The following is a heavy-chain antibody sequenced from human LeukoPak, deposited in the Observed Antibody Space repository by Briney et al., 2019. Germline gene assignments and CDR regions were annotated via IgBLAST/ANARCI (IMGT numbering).Heavy chain of an antibody. V-gene: IGHV3-30*02. Sequence: GGSLRLSCAASGFTFSSYGMHWVRQAPGKGLEWVAFIRYDGSNKYYADSVKGRFTISRDNSKNTLYLQMNSLRAEDTAVYYCAKDLRTYYYDSSGLKGLFDYWGQGTLVTVSS. D-gene: IGHD3-22*01. CDR2: IRYDGSNK. CDR3: AKDLRTYYYDSSGLKGLFDY. J-gene: IGHJ4*02. CDR1: GFTFSSYG.